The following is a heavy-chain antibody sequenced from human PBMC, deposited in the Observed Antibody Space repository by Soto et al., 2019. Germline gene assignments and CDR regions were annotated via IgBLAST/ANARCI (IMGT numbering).Heavy chain of an antibody. CDR2: IIPIFGTA. CDR1: GGTFSSYA. Sequence: QVQLVQSGAEVKKPGSSVKVSCKASGGTFSSYAISWVRQAPGQGLEWMGGIIPIFGTANYAQKFQGRVTITADESTSTAYMELSSLSSEDTAVYYCAREKGGNYYDSSGYFDYWGQGTLVTVSS. CDR3: AREKGGNYYDSSGYFDY. V-gene: IGHV1-69*01. D-gene: IGHD3-22*01. J-gene: IGHJ4*02.